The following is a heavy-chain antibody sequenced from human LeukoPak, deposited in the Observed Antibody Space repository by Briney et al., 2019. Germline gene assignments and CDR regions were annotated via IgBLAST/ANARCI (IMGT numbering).Heavy chain of an antibody. CDR1: GYSFTSYW. Sequence: GEYLKISCKGSGYSFTSYWIGWVRQMPGKGLGWMGIIYPGDSDTRYSPSFQGQVTISADKSISTAYLQWSSLKASDTAMYYCATQKPYYYDSSGYFDYWGQGTLVTVSS. CDR2: IYPGDSDT. CDR3: ATQKPYYYDSSGYFDY. J-gene: IGHJ4*02. V-gene: IGHV5-51*01. D-gene: IGHD3-22*01.